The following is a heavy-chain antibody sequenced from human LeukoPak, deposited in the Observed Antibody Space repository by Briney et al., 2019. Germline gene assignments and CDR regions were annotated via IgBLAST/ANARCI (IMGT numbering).Heavy chain of an antibody. CDR1: GGSFSGYY. CDR3: AREGVSVAGRGGYYYYYGMDV. Sequence: PSETLSLTCAVYGGSFSGYYWSWIRQPPGKGLEWIGEINHSGSTNHNPSLKSRVTISVDTSKNQFSLKLSSVTAADTAVYYCAREGVSVAGRGGYYYYYGMDVWGQGTTVTVSS. CDR2: INHSGST. D-gene: IGHD6-19*01. J-gene: IGHJ6*02. V-gene: IGHV4-34*01.